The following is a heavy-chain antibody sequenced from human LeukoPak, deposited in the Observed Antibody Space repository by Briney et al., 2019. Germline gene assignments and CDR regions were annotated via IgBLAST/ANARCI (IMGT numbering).Heavy chain of an antibody. CDR1: GFTFSSYS. J-gene: IGHJ5*02. D-gene: IGHD2-15*01. Sequence: GGSLRLSCAASGFTFSSYSMDWVRQAPGKGLEWVSSISSSSSYIYYADSVKGRFTISRDNAKNSLYLQMNSLRAEDTAVYYCARGTRVAANLHTAWGQGTLVTVSS. CDR3: ARGTRVAANLHTA. CDR2: ISSSSSYI. V-gene: IGHV3-21*01.